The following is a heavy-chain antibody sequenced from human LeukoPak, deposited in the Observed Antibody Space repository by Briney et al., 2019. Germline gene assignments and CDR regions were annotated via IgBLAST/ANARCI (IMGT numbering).Heavy chain of an antibody. J-gene: IGHJ6*03. V-gene: IGHV1-8*03. CDR3: ARADLYYYYMDV. Sequence: ASVKVSCKASGYTFTSYDINWVRQATGQGFEWMGWMNPNSGNTGYAQKFQGRVTITRNTSISTAYMELSSLRSEDTAVYYCARADLYYYYMDVWGKGTTVTVSS. CDR1: GYTFTSYD. CDR2: MNPNSGNT.